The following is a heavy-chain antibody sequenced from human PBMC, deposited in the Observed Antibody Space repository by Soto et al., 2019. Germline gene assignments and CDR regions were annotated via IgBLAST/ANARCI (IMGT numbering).Heavy chain of an antibody. D-gene: IGHD3-10*01. V-gene: IGHV3-23*01. CDR2: ITGNGLST. Sequence: EVQLLESGGGLVQPGGSLRLSCAASGFRFGDYAMSWVRQAPGKGLEWVSSITGNGLSTYYADSVKGRFTISRDNSKNTLFLQLNGLRGEDTAVYYCAKRSAWGHYYNYNLDVWGKGTTVAVSS. J-gene: IGHJ6*03. CDR1: GFRFGDYA. CDR3: AKRSAWGHYYNYNLDV.